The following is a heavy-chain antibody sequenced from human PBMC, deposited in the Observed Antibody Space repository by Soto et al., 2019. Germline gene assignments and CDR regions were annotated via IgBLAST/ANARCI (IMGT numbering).Heavy chain of an antibody. CDR1: GGSFSGYY. D-gene: IGHD1-7*01. V-gene: IGHV4-34*01. J-gene: IGHJ3*02. Sequence: SSETLSLTCAVYGGSFSGYYWSWIRQPPGKGLEWIGEINHSGSTNYNPSLKSRVTVSVDTSKNQFSLKLRSVTAADTAVYYCARVLVNWNYRAGAFDIWGQGTMVTVSS. CDR2: INHSGST. CDR3: ARVLVNWNYRAGAFDI.